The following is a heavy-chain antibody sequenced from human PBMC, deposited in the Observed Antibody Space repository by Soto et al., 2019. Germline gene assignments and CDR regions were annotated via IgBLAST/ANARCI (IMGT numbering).Heavy chain of an antibody. V-gene: IGHV3-30*09. J-gene: IGHJ4*02. CDR2: ISYDGSNK. CDR3: ARVSTLGEIWVDY. Sequence: QVQLVESGGGVVQPGRSLRLSCAASGFTFSSYAMHWVRQAPGKGLEWVAVISYDGSNKYYADSVKGRFAISRDNSKNTLYLQMNSLRAEDTAVYYCARVSTLGEIWVDYWGQGTLVTVSS. D-gene: IGHD3-10*01. CDR1: GFTFSSYA.